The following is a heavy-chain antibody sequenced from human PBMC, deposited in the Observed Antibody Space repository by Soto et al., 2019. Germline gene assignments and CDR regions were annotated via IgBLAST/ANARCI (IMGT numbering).Heavy chain of an antibody. CDR3: ARGSVAVTVTPPAMDFKH. CDR2: IGGSGYT. D-gene: IGHD2-21*02. V-gene: IGHV3-11*05. CDR1: GFTFSDYY. J-gene: IGHJ1*01. Sequence: QLQLVESGGGLVKPGGSLRLSCAASGFTFSDYYMSWIRQSPGEGLEWIAYIGGSGYTKYADSVKGRFTISTDNAKNALYRQMISLRVEDTAIYYCARGSVAVTVTPPAMDFKHWGQATLVTVSS.